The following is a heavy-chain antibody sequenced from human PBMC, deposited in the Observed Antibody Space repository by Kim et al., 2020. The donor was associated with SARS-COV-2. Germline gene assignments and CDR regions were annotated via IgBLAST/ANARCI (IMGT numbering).Heavy chain of an antibody. V-gene: IGHV3-48*02. J-gene: IGHJ4*02. CDR3: ESQSGLTSLPPNY. Sequence: YYADSVKGRFTIYRDNAKSSLYLQMNGLSDEDTAVYYWESQSGLTSLPPNYWGQGTLVTVSS. D-gene: IGHD3-3*01.